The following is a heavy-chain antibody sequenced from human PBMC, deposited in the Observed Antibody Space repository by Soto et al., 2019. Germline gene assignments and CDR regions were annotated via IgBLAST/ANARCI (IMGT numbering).Heavy chain of an antibody. CDR2: TYYRSKWYN. CDR3: ARTPLEYSSSSDSYYYYYYGMDV. V-gene: IGHV6-1*01. D-gene: IGHD6-6*01. CDR1: TSYD. J-gene: IGHJ6*02. Sequence: TSYDINCIRQSPSRGLEWLGRTYYRSKWYNDYAVSVKSRITINPDTSKNQFSLQLNSVTPEDTAVYYCARTPLEYSSSSDSYYYYYYGMDVWGQGTTVTVSS.